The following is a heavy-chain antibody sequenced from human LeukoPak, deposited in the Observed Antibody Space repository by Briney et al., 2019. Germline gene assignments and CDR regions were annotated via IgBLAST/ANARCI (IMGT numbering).Heavy chain of an antibody. J-gene: IGHJ6*02. CDR2: IYTSGST. CDR3: AREGLLLWFGDSSRYYYGMDV. CDR1: GGSITNYY. V-gene: IGHV4-4*07. D-gene: IGHD3-10*01. Sequence: PSETLSLTCSVSGGSITNYYWTWIRQPAGKGLEWIGRIYTSGSTSYNPSLKSRVTMSVDTSKSQLSLKLSPVTAADTAVYYCAREGLLLWFGDSSRYYYGMDVWGQGKMVTVSS.